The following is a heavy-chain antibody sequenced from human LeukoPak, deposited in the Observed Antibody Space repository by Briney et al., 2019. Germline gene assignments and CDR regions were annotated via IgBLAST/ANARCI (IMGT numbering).Heavy chain of an antibody. CDR2: INPNSGGT. CDR1: GYTFTGYY. D-gene: IGHD2-2*01. CDR3: ARDRGVPAAAYYYYYYMDV. Sequence: GASVKVSCKASGYTFTGYYMHWVRQAPGQGLEWMGWINPNSGGTNYAQRFQGRVTMTRDTSISTAYMELSRLRSDDTDGYYCARDRGVPAAAYYYYYYMDVWGKGTTVTVSS. J-gene: IGHJ6*03. V-gene: IGHV1-2*02.